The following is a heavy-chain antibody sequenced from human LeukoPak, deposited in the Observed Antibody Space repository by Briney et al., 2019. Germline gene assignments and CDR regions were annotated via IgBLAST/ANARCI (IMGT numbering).Heavy chain of an antibody. CDR3: ARHGGGYPLYYFDY. Sequence: GESLQISCKGSGYSFTSYWTSWVRQMPGKGLEWMGRIDPSDSYTNYSPSFQGHVTISADKSISTAYLQWSSLKASDTAMYYCARHGGGYPLYYFDYWGQGTLVTVSS. CDR2: IDPSDSYT. J-gene: IGHJ4*02. D-gene: IGHD3-16*01. V-gene: IGHV5-10-1*01. CDR1: GYSFTSYW.